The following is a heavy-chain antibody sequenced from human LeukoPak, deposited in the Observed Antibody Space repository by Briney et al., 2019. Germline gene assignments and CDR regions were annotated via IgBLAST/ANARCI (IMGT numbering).Heavy chain of an antibody. J-gene: IGHJ5*02. V-gene: IGHV4-59*11. CDR3: ARELMDYDFWSGYYKDNWFDP. CDR2: IYYSGST. Sequence: SETLSLTCTVSGGSISSHYWGWIRQPPGKGLEWIGYIYYSGSTNYNPSLKSRVTISVDTSKNQFSLKLSSVTAADTAVYYCARELMDYDFWSGYYKDNWFDPWGQGTLVTVSS. CDR1: GGSISSHY. D-gene: IGHD3-3*01.